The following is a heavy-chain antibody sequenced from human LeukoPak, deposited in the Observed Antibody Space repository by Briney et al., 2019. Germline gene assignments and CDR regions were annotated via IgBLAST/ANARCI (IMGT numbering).Heavy chain of an antibody. J-gene: IGHJ3*02. CDR3: ARPADYCSGGRCYSGAFDI. CDR1: GGSISSSSYY. CDR2: IYYSGST. V-gene: IGHV4-39*07. D-gene: IGHD2-15*01. Sequence: PSETLSLTCAVCGGSISSSSYYWGWIRQPPGKGLEWIGSIYYSGSTYYNPSLKSRVTISVDTSKNQFSLKLSSVTAADTAVYYCARPADYCSGGRCYSGAFDIWGPGTMVSVSS.